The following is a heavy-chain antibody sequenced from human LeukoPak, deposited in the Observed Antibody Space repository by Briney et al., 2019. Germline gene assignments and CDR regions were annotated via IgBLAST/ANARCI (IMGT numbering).Heavy chain of an antibody. Sequence: GGSLRLSCAASGFTFSNYAMHRVRQAPGKGLEWVAVISYDGTDKYYADSVKGRFTISRDNSKNTLFLQMNSLRAEDTAMYYCAKGEGGDSGWYGDYWGQGTLVTVSS. J-gene: IGHJ4*02. CDR1: GFTFSNYA. CDR3: AKGEGGDSGWYGDY. D-gene: IGHD6-19*01. CDR2: ISYDGTDK. V-gene: IGHV3-30*18.